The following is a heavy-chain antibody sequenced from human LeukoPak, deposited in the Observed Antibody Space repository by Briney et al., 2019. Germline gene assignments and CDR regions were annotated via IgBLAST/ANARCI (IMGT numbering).Heavy chain of an antibody. Sequence: SETLSLTCTVSGDSISGSYWSWIRQPPGEGLEWVGCIFYTGIAKYNPPLNSRVPISVAPSTNHFSLRRSSVAVANTPFYYWAGGGEYYGSGRIDPWGQGTLVTVSS. CDR2: IFYTGIA. V-gene: IGHV4-59*01. J-gene: IGHJ5*02. D-gene: IGHD3-10*01. CDR3: AGGGEYYGSGRIDP. CDR1: GDSISGSY.